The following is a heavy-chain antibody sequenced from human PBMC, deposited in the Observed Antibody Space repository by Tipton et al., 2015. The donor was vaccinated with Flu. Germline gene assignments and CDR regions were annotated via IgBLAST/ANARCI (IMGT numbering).Heavy chain of an antibody. CDR2: IYHSGST. CDR3: ASVTFGGVIGN. V-gene: IGHV4-38-2*01. CDR1: GYSISSGYY. D-gene: IGHD3-16*02. J-gene: IGHJ4*02. Sequence: TLSLTCAVSGYSISSGYYWGWIRQPPGKGLEWIGSIYHSGSTYYNPSLKSRVTISVDTSKNQFSLKLSSVTAADTAVYYCASVTFGGVIGNWGQGTLVTVSS.